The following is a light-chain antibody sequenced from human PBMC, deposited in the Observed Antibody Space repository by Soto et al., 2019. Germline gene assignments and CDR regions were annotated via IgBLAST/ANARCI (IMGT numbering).Light chain of an antibody. J-gene: IGKJ4*01. V-gene: IGKV1-12*01. Sequence: DIQMTQSPSSVSASVGDRVTINCRARQGSSSWLAWYQQKPGTAPNLLISAASSLQSGVPSRFRGSGSGTDFTLIISNLQTADCATYSCPQPHIHPLTFGIGTTVDI. CDR3: PQPHIHPLT. CDR1: QGSSSW. CDR2: AAS.